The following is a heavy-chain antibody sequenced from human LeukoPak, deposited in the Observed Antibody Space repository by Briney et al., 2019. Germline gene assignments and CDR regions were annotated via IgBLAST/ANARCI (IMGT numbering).Heavy chain of an antibody. CDR3: ARGRLDIVVVVAATRKIFDY. CDR1: GGSISSYY. V-gene: IGHV4-34*01. Sequence: SETLSLTCTVSGGSISSYYWSWIRQPPGKGLEWIGEINHSGSTNYNPSLKSRVTISVDTSKNQFSLKLSSVTAADTAVYYCARGRLDIVVVVAATRKIFDYWGQGTLVTVSS. CDR2: INHSGST. J-gene: IGHJ4*02. D-gene: IGHD2-15*01.